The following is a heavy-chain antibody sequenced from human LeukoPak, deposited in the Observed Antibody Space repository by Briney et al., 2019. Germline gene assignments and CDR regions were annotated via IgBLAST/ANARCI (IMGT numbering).Heavy chain of an antibody. CDR1: GGPFSTYY. D-gene: IGHD6-6*01. CDR2: INHNKST. V-gene: IGHV4-34*01. Sequence: SETLSLTCAVYGGPFSTYYWTWIRQSPGKGLEWIGEINHNKSTNYNPSLKSRVTISVDTPKNQFSLNLTSVTAADTAVYYCAHSSSSLPTDSWGQGTLVIVSS. J-gene: IGHJ4*02. CDR3: AHSSSSLPTDS.